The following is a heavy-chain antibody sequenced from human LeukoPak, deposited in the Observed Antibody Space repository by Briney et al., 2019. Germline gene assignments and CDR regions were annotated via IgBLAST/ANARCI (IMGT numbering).Heavy chain of an antibody. CDR2: IYHSGST. D-gene: IGHD6-19*01. V-gene: IGHV4-39*07. CDR1: GDSIFTTRYH. CDR3: AREVQRQWLEPYYFDY. Sequence: SETLSLTCTVTGDSIFTTRYHWGWIRQPPGKGLEWIGEIYHSGSTNYNPSLKSRVTISVDKSKNQFSLKLSSVTAADTAVYYCAREVQRQWLEPYYFDYWGQGTLVTVSS. J-gene: IGHJ4*02.